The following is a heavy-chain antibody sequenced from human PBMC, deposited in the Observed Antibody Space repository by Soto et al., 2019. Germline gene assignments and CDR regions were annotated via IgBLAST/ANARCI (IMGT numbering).Heavy chain of an antibody. V-gene: IGHV5-51*01. CDR3: ATRVQDPGKYYYGMDV. CDR2: IYPGDSDT. Sequence: AAQKISCKGCGYSITRSWISRVRQKSKKGREWMGIIYPGDSDTRYSPSFQGQVTISADKSISTAYLQWSSLKASDTAMYYCATRVQDPGKYYYGMDVWGQGTTVTVSS. CDR1: GYSITRSW. J-gene: IGHJ6*02. D-gene: IGHD6-13*01.